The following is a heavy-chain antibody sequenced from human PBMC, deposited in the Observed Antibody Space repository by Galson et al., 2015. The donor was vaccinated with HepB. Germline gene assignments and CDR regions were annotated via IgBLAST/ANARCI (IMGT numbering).Heavy chain of an antibody. Sequence: SLRLSCAASGFIFSTFAMHWVRQAPGKGLEWVAGISYDGRDAHYADSVQGRFTISRDNSENTLHLQMNSLTNEDTAVYHCASDYGSGSLPYDPWGQGTLVTVTS. V-gene: IGHV3-30*01. D-gene: IGHD3-10*01. CDR1: GFIFSTFA. CDR2: ISYDGRDA. J-gene: IGHJ5*02. CDR3: ASDYGSGSLPYDP.